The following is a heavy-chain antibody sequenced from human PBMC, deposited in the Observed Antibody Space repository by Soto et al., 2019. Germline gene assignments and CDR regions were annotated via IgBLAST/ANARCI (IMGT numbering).Heavy chain of an antibody. D-gene: IGHD1-26*01. CDR3: AKRATKGSGSPKGVDY. Sequence: GGSLRLSCAASGFTFSSYGMHWVRQAPGKGLEWVAVISYDGSNKYYADSVKGRFTISRDNSKNTLYLQMNSLRAEDTAVYYCAKRATKGSGSPKGVDYWGQGTLVTVSS. CDR1: GFTFSSYG. J-gene: IGHJ4*02. CDR2: ISYDGSNK. V-gene: IGHV3-30*18.